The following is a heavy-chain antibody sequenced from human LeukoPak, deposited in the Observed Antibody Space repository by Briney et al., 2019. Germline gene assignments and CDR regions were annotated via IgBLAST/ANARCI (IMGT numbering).Heavy chain of an antibody. CDR2: MNPNSGNT. CDR1: GYTFTNYD. J-gene: IGHJ4*02. D-gene: IGHD2-2*01. Sequence: ASVKVSCKASGYTFTNYDINWVRQATGQGLEWMGWMNPNSGNTGYAQKFQGRVTMTRNTSISTAYKELSSLRSEDTAVYYCATSSSTSCLNDYWGQGTLVTVSS. CDR3: ATSSSTSCLNDY. V-gene: IGHV1-8*01.